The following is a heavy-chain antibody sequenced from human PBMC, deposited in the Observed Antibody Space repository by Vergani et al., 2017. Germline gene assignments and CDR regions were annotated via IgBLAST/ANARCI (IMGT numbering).Heavy chain of an antibody. V-gene: IGHV3-66*02. J-gene: IGHJ4*02. Sequence: EVQLVESGGGLVKPGGSLRLSCAASGFTFSSYAMSWVRQAPGKGLEWVSVIYSGGSTYYADSVKGRFTISRDNSKNTLYLQMNSLRAEDTAVYYCARASAMVRGVIIECYFDYWGQGTLVTVSS. CDR2: IYSGGST. CDR1: GFTFSSYA. D-gene: IGHD3-10*01. CDR3: ARASAMVRGVIIECYFDY.